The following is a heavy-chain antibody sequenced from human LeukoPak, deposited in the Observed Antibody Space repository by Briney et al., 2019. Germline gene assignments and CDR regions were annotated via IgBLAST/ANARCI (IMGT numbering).Heavy chain of an antibody. J-gene: IGHJ5*02. CDR2: IYTSGST. D-gene: IGHD3-22*01. V-gene: IGHV4-61*02. CDR3: ARTQYDSSGPPP. CDR1: GGSISSGSYY. Sequence: SETLSLTCTVSGGSISSGSYYWSWIRQPAGKGLEWIGRIYTSGSTNYNPSLKSRVTISVDTSKNQFSLKLSSVTAADTAVYYCARTQYDSSGPPPWG.